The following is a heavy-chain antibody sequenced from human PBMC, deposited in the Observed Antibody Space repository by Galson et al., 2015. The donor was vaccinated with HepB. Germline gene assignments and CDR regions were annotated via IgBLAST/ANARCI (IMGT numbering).Heavy chain of an antibody. V-gene: IGHV1-18*04. CDR1: GYTFTSYG. CDR2: ISAYNGNT. D-gene: IGHD3-3*01. CDR3: ARGRRKRKAVLEWNYYYYYGMDV. J-gene: IGHJ6*02. Sequence: SVKVSCKASGYTFTSYGISWVRQAPGQGLEWMGWISAYNGNTNYAQKLQGRVTMTTDTSTSTAYMELRSLRSDDTAGYYCARGRRKRKAVLEWNYYYYYGMDVWGHGTTVTVSS.